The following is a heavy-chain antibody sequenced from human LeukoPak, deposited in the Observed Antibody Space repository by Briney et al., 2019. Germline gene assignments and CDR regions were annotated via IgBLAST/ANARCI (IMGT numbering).Heavy chain of an antibody. CDR2: INPNSGGT. CDR1: GYTFTGYY. CDR3: ATEPPYDSSGYYFQFDY. J-gene: IGHJ4*02. D-gene: IGHD3-22*01. V-gene: IGHV1-2*02. Sequence: ASVKVSCKASGYTFTGYYMHWVRQAPGQGLEWMGWINPNSGGTSYAQKFQGRVTMTRDTSISTAYMELSRLRSDDTAVYYCATEPPYDSSGYYFQFDYWGQGTLVTVSS.